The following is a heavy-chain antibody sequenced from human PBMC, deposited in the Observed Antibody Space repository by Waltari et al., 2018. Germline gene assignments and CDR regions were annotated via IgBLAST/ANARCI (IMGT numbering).Heavy chain of an antibody. D-gene: IGHD2-21*01. CDR3: TRGCDGDCHGIDS. V-gene: IGHV3-74*01. CDR1: GFTLRNYW. Sequence: VQLVESGGGLVQTGGSLRLACAVSGFTLRNYWMHWVRQVPGNGLVWVSRINADGSAAKYADSVKGRFTVSRDNARNTLYLQMNSLRVDDTAVYFCTRGCDGDCHGIDSWGQGTLVTVSS. J-gene: IGHJ4*02. CDR2: INADGSAA.